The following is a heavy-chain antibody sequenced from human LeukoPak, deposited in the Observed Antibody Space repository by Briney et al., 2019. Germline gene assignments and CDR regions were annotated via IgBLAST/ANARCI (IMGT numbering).Heavy chain of an antibody. Sequence: SETLSLTCVVSGGSISSYYWSWIRQPPGKGLEWIGYIYYSGSTNYNPSLKSRVTISVDTSKNQFSLKLSSVTAADTAVYYCARGVMSAAGLPSFFDYWGQGTLVTVSS. D-gene: IGHD6-13*01. CDR1: GGSISSYY. CDR3: ARGVMSAAGLPSFFDY. V-gene: IGHV4-59*01. CDR2: IYYSGST. J-gene: IGHJ4*02.